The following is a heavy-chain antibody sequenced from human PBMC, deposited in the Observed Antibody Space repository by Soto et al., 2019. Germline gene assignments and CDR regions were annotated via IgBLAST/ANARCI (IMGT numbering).Heavy chain of an antibody. D-gene: IGHD2-2*01. CDR1: GFPFNIYA. J-gene: IGHJ3*02. V-gene: IGHV3-30-3*01. CDR2: LSYDGGNK. Sequence: QAQLVESGGGVVQPGRSLSLSCAASGFPFNIYALHWVRQAPGKGLEWVALLSYDGGNKYYADSVKGRFTISRDNSKNMLSLHMNSLRPEDTAVYYCAAQRDSIVVVPAAALDMWGQGTVVTVSA. CDR3: AAQRDSIVVVPAAALDM.